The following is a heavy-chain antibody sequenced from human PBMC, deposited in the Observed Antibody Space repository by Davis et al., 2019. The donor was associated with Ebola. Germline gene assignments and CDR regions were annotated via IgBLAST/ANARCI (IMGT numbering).Heavy chain of an antibody. V-gene: IGHV1-46*01. D-gene: IGHD2-2*02. Sequence: ASVKVSCKASGGTLSRYTISWVRQAPGQGLEWMGIINPSGGSTSYAQKFQGRVTMTRDTSTSTVYMELSSLRSEDTAVYYCAKDLVVVPAAILSHYNWFDPWGQGTLVTVSS. J-gene: IGHJ5*02. CDR2: INPSGGST. CDR1: GGTLSRYT. CDR3: AKDLVVVPAAILSHYNWFDP.